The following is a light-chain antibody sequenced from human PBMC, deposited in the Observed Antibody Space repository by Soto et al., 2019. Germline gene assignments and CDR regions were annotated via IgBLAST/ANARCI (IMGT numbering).Light chain of an antibody. V-gene: IGLV1-51*01. CDR1: SSNIGNNY. CDR3: GTWDSSLRVVV. J-gene: IGLJ2*01. CDR2: DNN. Sequence: QSVLTQPPSVSAAPGQKVTISCSGSSSNIGNNYVSWYQQLPGTAPKLLIYDNNKRPSGIPDRFSGSKSGSSATLGITGLQTGDEADYYCGTWDSSLRVVVFGGGNKLTVL.